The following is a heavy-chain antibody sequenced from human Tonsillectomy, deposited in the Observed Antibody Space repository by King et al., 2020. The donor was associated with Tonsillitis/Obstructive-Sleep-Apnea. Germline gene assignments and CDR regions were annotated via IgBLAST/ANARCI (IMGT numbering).Heavy chain of an antibody. CDR1: GFTFNTYA. V-gene: IGHV3-30*04. D-gene: IGHD4-17*01. CDR2: ISYDGSDK. Sequence: VQLVESGGGVVQPGMSLRLSCAASGFTFNTYAINWVRQAPGKGPEWLAVISYDGSDKYYADSVKGRFSISRDNSKNTVSLQMNSLSTQDTAVYFCARDSKFGDYGYYYYMDVWGKGTTVTVSS. CDR3: ARDSKFGDYGYYYYMDV. J-gene: IGHJ6*03.